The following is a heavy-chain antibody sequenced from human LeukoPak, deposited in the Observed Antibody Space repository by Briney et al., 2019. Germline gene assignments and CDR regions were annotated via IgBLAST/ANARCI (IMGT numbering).Heavy chain of an antibody. CDR1: GFTFSSYA. Sequence: TGGSLRLSCAASGFTFSSYAMHWVRQAPGKGLEWVAVISYDGSNKYYADSVKGRFTISRDNSKNTLYLQMNSLRAEDTAVYYCARDLGPVGATSPDYYYGMDVWGQGTTVTVSS. CDR3: ARDLGPVGATSPDYYYGMDV. CDR2: ISYDGSNK. D-gene: IGHD1-26*01. V-gene: IGHV3-30-3*01. J-gene: IGHJ6*02.